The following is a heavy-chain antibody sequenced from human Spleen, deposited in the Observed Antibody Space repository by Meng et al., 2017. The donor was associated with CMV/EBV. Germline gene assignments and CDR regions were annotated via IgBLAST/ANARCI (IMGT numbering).Heavy chain of an antibody. CDR1: GFTFSSYA. V-gene: IGHV3-30-3*01. D-gene: IGHD1-7*01. CDR2: ISYDGSNK. CDR3: ARRGNYMANAFDL. J-gene: IGHJ3*01. Sequence: GESLKISCAASGFTFSSYAMHWVRQAPGKGLEWVAVISYDGSNKYYADSVKGRFTISRDNSRDTLDLQVNSLRVEDTAVYYCARRGNYMANAFDLWGQGTVVTVSS.